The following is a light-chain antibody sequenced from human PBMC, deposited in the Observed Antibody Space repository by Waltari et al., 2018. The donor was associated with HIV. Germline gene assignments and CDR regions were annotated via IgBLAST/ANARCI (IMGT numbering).Light chain of an antibody. Sequence: QSALPQPAPVPGALGQSTTFPCTGTTRNIVGFGTAPGYPQPPCKAPKLLIFDVTNRPSGVSDRFSGSKSGNTASLTISGLQAEDEADYYCTSFTSSSAWLFGGGTKLTVL. J-gene: IGLJ3*02. CDR2: DVT. CDR3: TSFTSSSAWL. V-gene: IGLV2-14*03. CDR1: TRNIVGFGT.